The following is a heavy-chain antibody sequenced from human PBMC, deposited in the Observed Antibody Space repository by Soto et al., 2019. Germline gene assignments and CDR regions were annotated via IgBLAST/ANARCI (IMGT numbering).Heavy chain of an antibody. V-gene: IGHV4-31*03. J-gene: IGHJ3*02. D-gene: IGHD1-26*01. CDR2: IYHTGAA. CDR3: AREVISPATSDAFDI. Sequence: QVQLQESGPGLVKPSQTLSVTCTVSGGSLSSDNFFWSWVRQHPEAGLEWVGYIYHTGAAYYNPSLKSRLTISLDTSKNRLSLSLISVTAADTAVYYCAREVISPATSDAFDIWGQGTMVTVSS. CDR1: GGSLSSDNFF.